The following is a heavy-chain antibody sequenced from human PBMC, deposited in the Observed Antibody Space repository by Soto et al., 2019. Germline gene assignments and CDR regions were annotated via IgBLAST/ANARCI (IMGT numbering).Heavy chain of an antibody. CDR2: ISPIDSDT. J-gene: IGHJ5*01. CDR3: ARQSYYDVLTGYLNWFDS. D-gene: IGHD3-9*01. Sequence: PGESLKISCKGSGFSFNSYWSGWVRQMPGKGLEWMGIISPIDSDTRYSPSFEGQVTISADNSINTAYLQWSSLKASDTGIYYCARQSYYDVLTGYLNWFDSWGRGTQVTVSS. V-gene: IGHV5-51*01. CDR1: GFSFNSYW.